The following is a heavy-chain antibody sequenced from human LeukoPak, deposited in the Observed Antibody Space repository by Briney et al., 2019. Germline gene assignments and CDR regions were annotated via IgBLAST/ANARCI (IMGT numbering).Heavy chain of an antibody. J-gene: IGHJ3*02. D-gene: IGHD3-10*01. CDR3: ARGSSRSFDI. CDR2: INPSGDNT. Sequence: ASVKVSCKASGYTFTNNFMHWVRQAPGQGLEWIGIINPSGDNTWYAQKFQGRVTMTRSTSINTAYVELSSLRSEDTAVYYCARGSSRSFDIWGLGTMVTVSS. V-gene: IGHV1-46*01. CDR1: GYTFTNNF.